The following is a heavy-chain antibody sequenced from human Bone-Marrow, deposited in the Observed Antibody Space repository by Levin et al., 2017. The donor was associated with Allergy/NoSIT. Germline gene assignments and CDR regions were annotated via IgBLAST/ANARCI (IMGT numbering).Heavy chain of an antibody. CDR2: ISHDGNSQ. D-gene: IGHD6-19*01. Sequence: GGSLRLSCAASGFDFPNSVMHWVRQAPGKGLEWVAGISHDGNSQFYADSVKGRFTISRDNSKNTLFLQMNSLRHEDTAVFYCAREGHSSGRCGDFDCWGQGTLVTVSS. CDR1: GFDFPNSV. J-gene: IGHJ4*02. CDR3: AREGHSSGRCGDFDC. V-gene: IGHV3-30-3*01.